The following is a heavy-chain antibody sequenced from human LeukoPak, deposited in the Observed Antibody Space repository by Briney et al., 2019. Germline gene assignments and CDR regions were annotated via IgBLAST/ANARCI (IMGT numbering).Heavy chain of an antibody. D-gene: IGHD2/OR15-2a*01. Sequence: GGSLRLSCAASGFTFSSDGMHWVRQAPGKGLEWVAFIRYDGTNQYYADSVKGRFAISRDNSKNTLSLQMSSLRTEDTAVYYCAKEREYFMDFDYWGQGTLVTVSS. CDR3: AKEREYFMDFDY. CDR2: IRYDGTNQ. CDR1: GFTFSSDG. J-gene: IGHJ4*02. V-gene: IGHV3-30*02.